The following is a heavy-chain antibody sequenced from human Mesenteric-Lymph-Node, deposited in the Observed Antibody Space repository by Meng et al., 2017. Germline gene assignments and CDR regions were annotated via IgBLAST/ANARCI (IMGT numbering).Heavy chain of an antibody. J-gene: IGHJ5*02. V-gene: IGHV3-7*01. Sequence: LLGVGGAVVQPLGALRFFCPASVCIFSSYYMSWWLQGPGKGVEWVANIKQDGNEKSYEDSLKGQFTISRDNYYNSMYLQMNYVGTDDKAMYYYARVDRTSSEDLWGQGTLVTVSS. CDR1: VCIFSSYY. D-gene: IGHD2-2*03. CDR3: ARVDRTSSEDL. CDR2: IKQDGNEK.